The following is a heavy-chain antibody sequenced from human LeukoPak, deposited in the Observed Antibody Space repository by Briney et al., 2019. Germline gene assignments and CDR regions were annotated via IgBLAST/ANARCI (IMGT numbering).Heavy chain of an antibody. J-gene: IGHJ4*02. CDR2: ISAYNGNT. Sequence: ASVKVSCKASGYTFTSYGISWVRQAPGQGLEWMGWISAYNGNTNYAQKLQGRVTITTDTSTSTAYMELRSLRSDDTAVYYCARDLSTGWHDHFDYWGQGTLVTVSS. CDR1: GYTFTSYG. V-gene: IGHV1-18*01. CDR3: ARDLSTGWHDHFDY. D-gene: IGHD6-19*01.